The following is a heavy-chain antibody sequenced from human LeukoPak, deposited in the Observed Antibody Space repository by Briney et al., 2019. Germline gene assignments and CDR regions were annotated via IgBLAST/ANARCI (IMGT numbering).Heavy chain of an antibody. CDR3: ARTPAGESDAFDI. D-gene: IGHD1-26*01. CDR2: IYTSGST. J-gene: IGHJ3*02. Sequence: SQTLSLTCTVSGGSISSGSYYWSWIRQPAGKGLEWIGRIYTSGSTNYNPSLKSRVTISVDTSKNHFSLKLSSVTAADTAVYYCARTPAGESDAFDIWGQGTMVTVSS. V-gene: IGHV4-61*02. CDR1: GGSISSGSYY.